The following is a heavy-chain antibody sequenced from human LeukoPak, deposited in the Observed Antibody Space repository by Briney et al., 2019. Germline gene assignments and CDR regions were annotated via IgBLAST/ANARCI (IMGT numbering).Heavy chain of an antibody. J-gene: IGHJ4*02. CDR3: ATGLLWFGELPTLDY. CDR1: GYTLTELS. Sequence: ASVKVSCKVSGYTLTELSMHWVRQAPGKGLEWMGGFDPEDGETIYAQKFQGRVTMTEDTSTDTAYMELSSLRSEDTAVYYCATGLLWFGELPTLDYWGQGTLVTVSS. CDR2: FDPEDGET. V-gene: IGHV1-24*01. D-gene: IGHD3-10*01.